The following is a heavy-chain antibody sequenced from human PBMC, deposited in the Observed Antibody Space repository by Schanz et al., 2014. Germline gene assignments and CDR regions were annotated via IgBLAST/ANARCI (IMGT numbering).Heavy chain of an antibody. D-gene: IGHD6-13*01. V-gene: IGHV1-24*01. J-gene: IGHJ4*02. CDR2: FDVEDGET. CDR3: ARDGEAAAGCDY. Sequence: QGQLVQSGAEVKKPGASVKVSCEISGYTVSALAMHWVRQAPGKGLEWLGGFDVEDGETIYAQKFQGRVTMTEDTSTETAYMELSGLRSGDTAVYYCARDGEAAAGCDYWGQGTLVTVSS. CDR1: GYTVSALA.